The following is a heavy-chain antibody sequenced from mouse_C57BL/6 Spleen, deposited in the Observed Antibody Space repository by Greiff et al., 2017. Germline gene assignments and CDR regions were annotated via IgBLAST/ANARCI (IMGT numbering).Heavy chain of an antibody. CDR1: GFTFSDYG. CDR2: ISSGSSNI. D-gene: IGHD2-1*01. V-gene: IGHV5-17*01. CDR3: ARNDYYDNLSYYAMGY. J-gene: IGHJ4*01. Sequence: EVMLVESGGGLVKPGGSLKLSCAASGFTFSDYGMHWVRQAPEKGLEWVAYISSGSSNIYYADTVKGRFTLSRDNAKNTLFLQMTSLRSEDTAMYYCARNDYYDNLSYYAMGYWGQGTSVTVSS.